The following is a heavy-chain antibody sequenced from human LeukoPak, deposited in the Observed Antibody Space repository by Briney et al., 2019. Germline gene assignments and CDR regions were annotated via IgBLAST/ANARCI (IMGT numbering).Heavy chain of an antibody. CDR3: AKGDY. J-gene: IGHJ4*02. CDR1: GFTFSSYD. Sequence: GGSLRLSCAVSGFTFSSYDMHWVRQAPGKGLEWVAVISYDGSNKYYADSVKGRFTISRDNSKNTLYLQMNSLRAEDTAVYYCAKGDYWGQGTLVTVSS. CDR2: ISYDGSNK. V-gene: IGHV3-30*18.